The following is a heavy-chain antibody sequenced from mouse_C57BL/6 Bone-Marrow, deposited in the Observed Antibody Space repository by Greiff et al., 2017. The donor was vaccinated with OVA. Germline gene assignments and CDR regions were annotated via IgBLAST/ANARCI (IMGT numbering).Heavy chain of an antibody. CDR2: IHPTSGST. J-gene: IGHJ1*03. CDR1: GYTFTSSW. CDR3: ARRRSQFSTTVVEYFDV. V-gene: IGHV1-64*01. D-gene: IGHD1-1*01. Sequence: VQLQQPGAELVKPGASVKLSCKASGYTFTSSWMHWVKQRPGQGLEWIGMIHPTSGSTNYNEKFKSKATLTVDKSSSTAYMQLSSLTSEDSAVDYCARRRSQFSTTVVEYFDVWGTGTTVTGSS.